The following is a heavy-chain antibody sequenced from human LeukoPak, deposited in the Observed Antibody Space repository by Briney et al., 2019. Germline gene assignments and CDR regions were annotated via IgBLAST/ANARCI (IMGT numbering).Heavy chain of an antibody. CDR2: INHSGST. CDR3: ARARPFSPYRYYDCSGYYYNPFDY. J-gene: IGHJ4*02. D-gene: IGHD3-22*01. Sequence: SETLSLTCAVYGGSFSGYYWSWIRQPPGKGLEWIGEINHSGSTNYNPSLKSRVTISVDTSKNQFSLKLSSVTAADTAVYYCARARPFSPYRYYDCSGYYYNPFDYWGQGTLVTVSS. CDR1: GGSFSGYY. V-gene: IGHV4-34*01.